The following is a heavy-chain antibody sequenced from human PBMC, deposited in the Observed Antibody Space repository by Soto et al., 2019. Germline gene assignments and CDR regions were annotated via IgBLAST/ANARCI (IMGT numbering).Heavy chain of an antibody. D-gene: IGHD2-21*01. CDR1: GFTFSSYG. CDR3: ARDPFSVAGFLFDY. V-gene: IGHV3-33*01. Sequence: GGSLRLSCAASGFTFSSYGMHWVRQAPGKGLEWVAVIWYDGSNKYYADSVKGRFTISRDNSKNTLYLQMNSLRAEDTAVYYCARDPFSVAGFLFDYWGQGTLVTVSS. J-gene: IGHJ4*02. CDR2: IWYDGSNK.